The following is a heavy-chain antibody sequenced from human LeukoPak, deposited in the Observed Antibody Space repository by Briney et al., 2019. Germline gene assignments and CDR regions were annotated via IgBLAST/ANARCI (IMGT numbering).Heavy chain of an antibody. V-gene: IGHV1-69*13. J-gene: IGHJ4*02. Sequence: SVKVSCKASGYTFTSYDISWVRQAPGQGLEWMGGIIPIFGTANYAQKFQGRVTITADESTSTAYMELSSLRSEDTAVYYCASQPGYYDSSGLGWGQGTLVTVSS. D-gene: IGHD3-22*01. CDR1: GYTFTSYD. CDR3: ASQPGYYDSSGLG. CDR2: IIPIFGTA.